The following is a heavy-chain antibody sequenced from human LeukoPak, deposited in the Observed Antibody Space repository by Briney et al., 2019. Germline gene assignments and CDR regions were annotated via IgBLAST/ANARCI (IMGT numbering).Heavy chain of an antibody. J-gene: IGHJ5*02. Sequence: GGSLRLSCTASGFNFNSHWMTWVRQAPGKGLEWVGRIKNKTNGGTTDYAAPVKGRFTISRDDSKNTLYLQMNSLKTEDTAVYYCTTTIVGVTTWFDPWGQGTLVTVSS. V-gene: IGHV3-15*01. CDR2: IKNKTNGGTT. CDR3: TTTIVGVTTWFDP. CDR1: GFNFNSHW. D-gene: IGHD1-26*01.